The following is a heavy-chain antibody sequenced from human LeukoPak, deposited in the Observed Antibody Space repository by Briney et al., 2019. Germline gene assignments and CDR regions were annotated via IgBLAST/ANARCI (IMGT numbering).Heavy chain of an antibody. J-gene: IGHJ1*01. CDR1: GGSISSGGYY. V-gene: IGHV4-30-2*01. D-gene: IGHD1-26*01. CDR2: IYHSGST. Sequence: NSSETLSLTCTVSGGSISSGGYYWSWIRQPPGKGLEWIGYIYHSGSTYYNPSLKSRVTISVDRSKNQFSLKLSSVIAADTAVYYCARGWGSYSQNAEYFQHWGQGTLVTVSS. CDR3: ARGWGSYSQNAEYFQH.